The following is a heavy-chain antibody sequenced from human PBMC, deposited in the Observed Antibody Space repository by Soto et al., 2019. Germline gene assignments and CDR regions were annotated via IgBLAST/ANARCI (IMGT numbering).Heavy chain of an antibody. CDR3: AKAPQMRYFDPLNWFDP. J-gene: IGHJ5*02. D-gene: IGHD3-9*01. CDR1: GFTFSSYA. V-gene: IGHV3-23*01. CDR2: ISGSGGST. Sequence: EVQLLESGGGLVQPGGSLRLSCAASGFTFSSYAMSWVRQAPGKGLEWVSAISGSGGSTYYADSVKGRFTISRDNSKNTLYLQMNSLRAEDTAVYYCAKAPQMRYFDPLNWFDPWGQGTLVTVSS.